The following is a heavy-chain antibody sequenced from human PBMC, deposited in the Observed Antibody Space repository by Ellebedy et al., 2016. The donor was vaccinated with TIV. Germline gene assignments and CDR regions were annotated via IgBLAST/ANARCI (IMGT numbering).Heavy chain of an antibody. V-gene: IGHV3-21*01. D-gene: IGHD2-15*01. CDR3: ANTPQEGPNLDPIVDY. CDR1: GFTFSSYS. Sequence: GGSLRLXXAASGFTFSSYSMNWVRQAPGKGLEWVSSISSSSSYIYYADSVKGRFTISRDNAKNSLYLQMNSLRAEDTAVYYCANTPQEGPNLDPIVDYWGQGTLVTVSS. CDR2: ISSSSSYI. J-gene: IGHJ4*02.